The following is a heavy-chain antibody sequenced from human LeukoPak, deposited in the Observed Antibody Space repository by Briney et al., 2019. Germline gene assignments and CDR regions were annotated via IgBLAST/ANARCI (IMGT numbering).Heavy chain of an antibody. CDR3: ARLGYCTGGSCYSLDS. Sequence: GGSLRLSCAASGFTFSYYEMIWVRQAPGKGLEWVSYISSSGSTIFYADSVKGRFTISRGNAKNSLFLHMNSLRAEDTAVYYCARLGYCTGGSCYSLDSWGQGTVVTVSS. D-gene: IGHD2-15*01. V-gene: IGHV3-48*03. CDR2: ISSSGSTI. J-gene: IGHJ4*02. CDR1: GFTFSYYE.